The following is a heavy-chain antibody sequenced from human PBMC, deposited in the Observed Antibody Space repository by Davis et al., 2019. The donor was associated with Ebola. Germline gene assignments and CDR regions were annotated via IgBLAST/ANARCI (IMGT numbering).Heavy chain of an antibody. CDR1: GFTFSSYS. Sequence: GESLKISCAASGFTFSSYSMNWVRQAPGKGLEWVSYISSSSSTIYYADSVKGRFTISRDNAKNSLYLQMNSLRAEDTAVYYCARVGYSSSSGLDYWGQGTLVTVSS. J-gene: IGHJ4*02. V-gene: IGHV3-48*04. D-gene: IGHD6-6*01. CDR3: ARVGYSSSSGLDY. CDR2: ISSSSSTI.